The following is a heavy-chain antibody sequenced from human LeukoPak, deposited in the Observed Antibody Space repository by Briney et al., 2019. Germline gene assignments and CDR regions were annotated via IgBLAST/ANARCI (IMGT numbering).Heavy chain of an antibody. Sequence: GGSLRLSCAASGFTFSSYEMNWVRQAPRKGLEWVSYISSSGSTIYYADSVKGRFTISRDNAKNSLYLQMSSLRAEDTAVYYCARDREAVDTKAWYSDYWGQGTLVTVSS. CDR3: ARDREAVDTKAWYSDY. CDR2: ISSSGSTI. V-gene: IGHV3-48*03. CDR1: GFTFSSYE. J-gene: IGHJ4*02. D-gene: IGHD6-19*01.